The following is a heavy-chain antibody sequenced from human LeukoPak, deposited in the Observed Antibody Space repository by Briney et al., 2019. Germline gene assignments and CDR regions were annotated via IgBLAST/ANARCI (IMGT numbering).Heavy chain of an antibody. CDR3: TTRRQDGW. D-gene: IGHD2-15*01. CDR1: GFTFSDAW. CDR2: IKSKSDGGTI. J-gene: IGHJ4*02. V-gene: IGHV3-15*01. Sequence: PRGSLRLSCVGSGFTFSDAWMSWVRQAPGKGLEWVDRIKSKSDGGTIDYAAPVKGRFTISRDDSRNTLYLQMNSLKTEDTAVYYCTTRRQDGWWGQGTLVTVS.